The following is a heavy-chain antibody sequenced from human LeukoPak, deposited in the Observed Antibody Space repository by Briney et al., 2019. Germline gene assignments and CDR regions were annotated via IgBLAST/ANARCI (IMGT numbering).Heavy chain of an antibody. D-gene: IGHD5-18*01. CDR2: ISGSSSYI. Sequence: GGSLRLSCAASGFTFSTYTMDWVRQAPGKGLEWVSSISGSSSYIYYADSVRGRFTISRDNAKNSLYLQMNSLRAEDTAVYYCARELRGYSDRYYYYGMDVWGQGTTVAVCS. CDR1: GFTFSTYT. CDR3: ARELRGYSDRYYYYGMDV. V-gene: IGHV3-21*01. J-gene: IGHJ6*02.